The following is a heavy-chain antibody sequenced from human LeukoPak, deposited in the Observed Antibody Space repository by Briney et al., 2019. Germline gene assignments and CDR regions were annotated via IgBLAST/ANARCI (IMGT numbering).Heavy chain of an antibody. D-gene: IGHD1-1*01. CDR3: VRVIRGTHFDY. V-gene: IGHV4-59*01. CDR1: GASISSYY. J-gene: IGHJ4*02. CDR2: MYENEST. Sequence: KPSETLSLTCTVSGASISSYYWSWIRQPPGKGLEWIGYMYENESTRYNSSLKSRVTISLDTSKKQFSLRLTSVTAADTAVYYCVRVIRGTHFDYWDLGTLVIVSS.